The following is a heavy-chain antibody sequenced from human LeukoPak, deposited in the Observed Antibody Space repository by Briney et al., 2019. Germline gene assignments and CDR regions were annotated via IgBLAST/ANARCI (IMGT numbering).Heavy chain of an antibody. V-gene: IGHV3-48*04. D-gene: IGHD2-2*03. CDR1: GFTFSSYS. Sequence: GGSLRLSCAASGFTFSSYSMNWVRQAPGKGLEWIAYVDNDGWATSYYADSVKGRFTITRDDAKSSLYLQMDSLTVEDTAVYYCARDLIGWSLDPWGQGILVTVSS. J-gene: IGHJ5*02. CDR2: VDNDGWATS. CDR3: ARDLIGWSLDP.